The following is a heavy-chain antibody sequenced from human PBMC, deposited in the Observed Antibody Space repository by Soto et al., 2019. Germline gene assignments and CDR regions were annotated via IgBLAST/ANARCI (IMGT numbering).Heavy chain of an antibody. CDR3: ARTLAAAAYYYYYGMDV. J-gene: IGHJ6*02. D-gene: IGHD6-13*01. V-gene: IGHV3-74*01. CDR1: GFSFSSYW. CDR2: INGDGDYT. Sequence: PGGFLRLSCAASGFSFSSYWMHWLRQVPGKGLVWVSRINGDGDYTNYADSVKGRFTISRDNAKNSLYLQMNSLRDEDTAVYYCARTLAAAAYYYYYGMDVWGQGTTVTVSS.